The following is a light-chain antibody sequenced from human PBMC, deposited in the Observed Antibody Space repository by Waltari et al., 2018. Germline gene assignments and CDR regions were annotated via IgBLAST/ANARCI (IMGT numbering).Light chain of an antibody. CDR1: SLPRQY. CDR2: HDS. V-gene: IGLV3-25*03. CDR3: QAADSSMSYVV. J-gene: IGLJ2*01. Sequence: SYELTQPPSVSVSPGQTARITCSGDSLPRQYTYWYHQQPCHAPVLVISHDSERPSGIPERCSGSSSGTTVTLTISGVQAEDEADYDCQAADSSMSYVVFGGGTKLTVL.